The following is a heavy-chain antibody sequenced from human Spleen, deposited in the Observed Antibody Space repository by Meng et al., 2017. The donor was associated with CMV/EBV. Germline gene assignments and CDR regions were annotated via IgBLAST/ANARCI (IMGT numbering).Heavy chain of an antibody. Sequence: GGSLRLSCAASGFTFSSYEMNWVRQAPGKGLEWVSYISSSGSTIYYADSVKCRFTISRDNAKNSLYLQMNSLRAEDTAVYYCARQIVGATSDAFDIWGQGTMVTVSS. CDR2: ISSSGSTI. CDR3: ARQIVGATSDAFDI. CDR1: GFTFSSYE. V-gene: IGHV3-48*03. D-gene: IGHD1-26*01. J-gene: IGHJ3*02.